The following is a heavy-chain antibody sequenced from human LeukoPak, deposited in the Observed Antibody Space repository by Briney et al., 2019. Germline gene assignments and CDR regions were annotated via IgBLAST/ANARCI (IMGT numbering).Heavy chain of an antibody. D-gene: IGHD3-9*01. J-gene: IGHJ4*02. CDR3: AGDGCDILTGYYICYFDY. CDR2: ISYDGSNK. CDR1: GFTFSSYA. V-gene: IGHV3-30*04. Sequence: QPGGSLRLSCAASGFTFSSYAMHWVRQAPGKGLEWVAVISYDGSNKYYADSVKGRFTISRDNSKNTLYLQMNSLRAEDTAVYYCAGDGCDILTGYYICYFDYWGQGTLVTVSS.